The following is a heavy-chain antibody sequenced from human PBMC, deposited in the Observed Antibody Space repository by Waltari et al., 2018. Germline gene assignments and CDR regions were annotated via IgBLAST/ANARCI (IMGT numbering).Heavy chain of an antibody. J-gene: IGHJ5*02. V-gene: IGHV3-21*02. Sequence: EVQLVESGGGLVKPGGSLRLSCAASGFTFSSYSMNWVRQAPGKGVEWVSSISSSSSHIYYADSVKGRFTISRDNARNSLYLQMNSLRADDTAMYYCVRGFGSDPWGQGTLVTVSS. CDR1: GFTFSSYS. CDR2: ISSSSSHI. CDR3: VRGFGSDP. D-gene: IGHD3-10*01.